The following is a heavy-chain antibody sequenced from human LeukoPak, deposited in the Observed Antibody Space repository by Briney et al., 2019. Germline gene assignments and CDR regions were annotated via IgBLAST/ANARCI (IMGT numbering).Heavy chain of an antibody. CDR1: GYSFTSYW. CDR2: VYPSDSDT. V-gene: IGHV5-51*01. CDR3: AGRGGAGRFDP. Sequence: GESLKISCKGFGYSFTSYWIGWVRQMPGKGLEWMGIVYPSDSDTRYSPSFQGQVTISADKSITTAYLQWSSLKPSDTAVYYCAGRGGAGRFDPWGQGTLVTVSS. J-gene: IGHJ5*02. D-gene: IGHD1-14*01.